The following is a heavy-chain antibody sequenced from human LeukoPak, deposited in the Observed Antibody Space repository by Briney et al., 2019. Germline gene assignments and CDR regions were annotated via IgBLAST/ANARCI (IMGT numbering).Heavy chain of an antibody. D-gene: IGHD1-26*01. Sequence: ADTLSLTCTVSGGSISSYYWSWIRQPPGKGLEWIGYIYYSGSTNYNPSLKSRVTISVDTSKNQFSLKLSSVTAADTAVYYCARSPGSIPYYDMDVWGQGTTVTVSS. J-gene: IGHJ6*02. CDR2: IYYSGST. V-gene: IGHV4-59*07. CDR1: GGSISSYY. CDR3: ARSPGSIPYYDMDV.